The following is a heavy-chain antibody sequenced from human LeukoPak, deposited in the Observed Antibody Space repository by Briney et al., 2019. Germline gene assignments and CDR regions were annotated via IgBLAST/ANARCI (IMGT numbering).Heavy chain of an antibody. Sequence: SETLSLTCTVSGGSVSSGSYYWSWIRQPPGKGLEWIGYIYYSGSTNYNPSLKSRVTISVETSKNQFSLQLRSVTAADTAVYYCASERITIFGDRSYYYGMDLWAQGPTVPVSS. D-gene: IGHD3-3*01. CDR1: GGSVSSGSYY. V-gene: IGHV4-61*01. CDR2: IYYSGST. J-gene: IGHJ6*02. CDR3: ASERITIFGDRSYYYGMDL.